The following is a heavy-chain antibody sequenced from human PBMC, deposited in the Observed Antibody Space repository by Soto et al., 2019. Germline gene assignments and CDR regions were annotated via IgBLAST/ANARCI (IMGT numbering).Heavy chain of an antibody. CDR3: ARCYCSVGSCYTCWHFDL. CDR2: IGPYNGNT. Sequence: QVPLVQSGAEVKKPGASVKVSCMASGYTFNNYGISWVRQAPGQGLEWMGWIGPYNGNTDHAQNFQGRVTMTTDTSTNTAYMELRSLRSDDTALYYCARCYCSVGSCYTCWHFDLWGRGTLVTVSS. V-gene: IGHV1-18*01. J-gene: IGHJ2*01. D-gene: IGHD2-15*01. CDR1: GYTFNNYG.